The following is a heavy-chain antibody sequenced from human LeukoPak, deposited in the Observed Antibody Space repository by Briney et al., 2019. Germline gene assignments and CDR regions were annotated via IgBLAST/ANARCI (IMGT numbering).Heavy chain of an antibody. CDR1: GGSISSYY. V-gene: IGHV4-59*12. D-gene: IGHD6-13*01. Sequence: SETLSLTCTVSGGSISSYYWSWIRQPPGKGLEWIGYIYYSGSTNYNPSLKSRVTISVDTSKNQFSLKLSSVTAADTAVYYCARDVLAAPGTFDYWGQGALVTVSS. J-gene: IGHJ4*02. CDR3: ARDVLAAPGTFDY. CDR2: IYYSGST.